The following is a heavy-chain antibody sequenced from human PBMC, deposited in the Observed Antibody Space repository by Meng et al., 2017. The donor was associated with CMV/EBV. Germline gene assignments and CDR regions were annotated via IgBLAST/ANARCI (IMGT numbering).Heavy chain of an antibody. D-gene: IGHD4-23*01. Sequence: SGPTLVKPTQTLTLTCSFSCFSLRTAEVGIGWVRQPPGKALEWLALIYWNDDKRYKPSLKSGLTITKDTSRNQVVLTMSNMDVADTATYHCARAIGAGNSAYFDLWGRGTLVTVSS. CDR1: CFSLRTAEVG. CDR3: ARAIGAGNSAYFDL. CDR2: IYWNDDK. V-gene: IGHV2-5*01. J-gene: IGHJ2*01.